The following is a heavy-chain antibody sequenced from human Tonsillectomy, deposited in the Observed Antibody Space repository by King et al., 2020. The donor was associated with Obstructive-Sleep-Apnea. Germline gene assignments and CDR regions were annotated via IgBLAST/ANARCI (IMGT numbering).Heavy chain of an antibody. J-gene: IGHJ4*02. CDR3: AKDRSSGWYGPLDS. CDR1: GFAFDDYA. CDR2: ISWNSGSI. Sequence: VQLVESGGGLVQPGRSLRLSCAASGFAFDDYAMHWVQQAPGKGLEWVSGISWNSGSIGYADSVKGRFTISRDNAKNSLYLQMNSLRVEDTALYYCAKDRSSGWYGPLDSWGQGTLVTVSS. D-gene: IGHD6-19*01. V-gene: IGHV3-9*01.